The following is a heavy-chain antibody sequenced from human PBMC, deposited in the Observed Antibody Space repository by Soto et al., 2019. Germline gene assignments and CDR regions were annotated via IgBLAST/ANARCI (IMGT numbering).Heavy chain of an antibody. D-gene: IGHD6-19*01. CDR1: GFTFSSYA. CDR3: AGYSSGWYRSGNFDY. Sequence: EVQLLESGGGLVQPGGSLRLSCAASGFTFSSYAMSWVRQAPGKGLEWVSAISGSGGSTYYADSVKGRFTISRDNSKNTLYLQMNRLRAEDTAVYYCAGYSSGWYRSGNFDYWGQGTLVTVSS. V-gene: IGHV3-23*01. J-gene: IGHJ4*02. CDR2: ISGSGGST.